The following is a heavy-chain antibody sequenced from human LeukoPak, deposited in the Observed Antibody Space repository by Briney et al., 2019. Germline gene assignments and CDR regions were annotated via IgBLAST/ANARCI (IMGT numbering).Heavy chain of an antibody. CDR1: GYTFTSYD. V-gene: IGHV1-8*03. CDR3: ARAQDGYNYFAFGY. Sequence: ASVKVSCKASGYTFTSYDINWVRQATGQGLEWMGWMNPNSGNTGYAQKFQGRVTITRNTSISTAYMELSSLRSEDTAVYFCARAQDGYNYFAFGYWGQGTLVTVSS. D-gene: IGHD5-24*01. J-gene: IGHJ4*02. CDR2: MNPNSGNT.